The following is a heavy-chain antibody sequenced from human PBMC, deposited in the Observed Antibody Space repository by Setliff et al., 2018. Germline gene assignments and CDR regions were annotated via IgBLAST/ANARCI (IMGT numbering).Heavy chain of an antibody. CDR3: ARVSMYSSSWYYYYYGMDV. D-gene: IGHD6-13*01. CDR1: GGSISSGSYY. Sequence: PSETLSLTCTVSGGSISSGSYYWSWIRQPAGKGLEWIGRIYTSGSTNYNPSLKSRVTISVDTSKNQFSLKLSSVTAADTAVYYCARVSMYSSSWYYYYYGMDVWGQGTTVTVSS. CDR2: IYTSGST. J-gene: IGHJ6*02. V-gene: IGHV4-61*02.